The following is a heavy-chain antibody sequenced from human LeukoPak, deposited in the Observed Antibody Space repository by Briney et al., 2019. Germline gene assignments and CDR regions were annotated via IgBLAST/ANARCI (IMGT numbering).Heavy chain of an antibody. D-gene: IGHD6-13*01. Sequence: ASVKVSCKASGYTFTSYYMHWVRQAPGQRLEWMGWINAGNGNTKYSQKFQGRVTITRDTSAGTAYMELSSLRSEDTAVCYCARADSSSWYEGDFDYWGQGTLVTVSS. V-gene: IGHV1-3*01. J-gene: IGHJ4*02. CDR2: INAGNGNT. CDR1: GYTFTSYY. CDR3: ARADSSSWYEGDFDY.